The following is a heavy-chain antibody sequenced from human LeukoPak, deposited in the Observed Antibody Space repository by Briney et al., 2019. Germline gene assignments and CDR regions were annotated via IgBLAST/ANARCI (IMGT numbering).Heavy chain of an antibody. D-gene: IGHD2-21*02. CDR1: GFTFSSYA. Sequence: GGSLRLSCAASGFTFSSYAMSSVRQAPRKGLEWVSAISGSGGSTYYAHSVKGPFTISRDNSKNTLYLQMNSLRAEDTAVYYCAKVVPGPHIVVVTAMDYWGQGTLVTVSS. CDR2: ISGSGGST. V-gene: IGHV3-23*01. J-gene: IGHJ4*02. CDR3: AKVVPGPHIVVVTAMDY.